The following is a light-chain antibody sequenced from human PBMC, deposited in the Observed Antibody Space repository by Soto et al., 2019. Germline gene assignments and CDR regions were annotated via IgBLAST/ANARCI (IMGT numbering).Light chain of an antibody. V-gene: IGLV2-14*01. CDR2: DVS. Sequence: QSVLTQPASVSGSPGQSITISCTGTSSDVGGFIFVSWYQQHPGRAPKLMIYDVSNRPSGVSNRFSGSKSGNTASLTISGLQADDDADYYCVSYTTSASYVFGTGTKGTVL. J-gene: IGLJ1*01. CDR1: SSDVGGFIF. CDR3: VSYTTSASYV.